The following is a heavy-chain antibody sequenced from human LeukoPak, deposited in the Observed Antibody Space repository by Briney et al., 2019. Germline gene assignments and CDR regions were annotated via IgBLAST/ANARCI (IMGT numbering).Heavy chain of an antibody. CDR3: ARGRTTGEFDY. Sequence: GSSVKVPCKASGGTFSSHAITWVRQAPGQGLEWMGGINPIYHIPTYAQIFQGRVTITKDESTSTASMDLSSLTSEDTAVYYCARGRTTGEFDYWGQGTLVTVSS. J-gene: IGHJ4*02. CDR2: INPIYHIP. D-gene: IGHD4-11*01. V-gene: IGHV1-69*05. CDR1: GGTFSSHA.